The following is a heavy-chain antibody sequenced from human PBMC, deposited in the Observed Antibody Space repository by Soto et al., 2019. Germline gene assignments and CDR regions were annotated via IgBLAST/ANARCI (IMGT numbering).Heavy chain of an antibody. CDR2: VSQSGNT. D-gene: IGHD3-10*01. J-gene: IGHJ5*02. Sequence: SETLSLTCAVSGGSISSGGYSWSWIRQPPGKGLEWIGEVSQSGNTNYNPSLMSRLTISVDKSKNQFSLRLTYVTAADTGIYYCAREVPGLREVNRNWFDPWGQGTLVTVSS. CDR3: AREVPGLREVNRNWFDP. CDR1: GGSISSGGYS. V-gene: IGHV4-30-2*01.